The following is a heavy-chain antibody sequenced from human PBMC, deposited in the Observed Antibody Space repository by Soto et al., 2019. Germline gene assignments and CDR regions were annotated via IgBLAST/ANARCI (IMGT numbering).Heavy chain of an antibody. Sequence: GGSLRLSCAASGFTFSSYWMHWVRQAPGKGLVWVSRINSDGSSTSYADSVKGRFTISRDNAKNTLYLQMNSLRAEDTAVYYCARDLGITMVRAELGYWGQGTLVTVSS. V-gene: IGHV3-74*01. CDR3: ARDLGITMVRAELGY. CDR2: INSDGSST. CDR1: GFTFSSYW. J-gene: IGHJ4*02. D-gene: IGHD3-10*01.